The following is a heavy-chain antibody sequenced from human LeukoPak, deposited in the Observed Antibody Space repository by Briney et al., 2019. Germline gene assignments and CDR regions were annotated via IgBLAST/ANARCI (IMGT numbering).Heavy chain of an antibody. Sequence: PSETLSLTCSVSGGSISSYYWSWIRQPPGKGLEWIGEINHSGSTNYNQSLKSRVTISVDTSKNQFSLKLSSVTAADTAVYYCARNVGYYADYWGQGTLVTVSS. D-gene: IGHD3-10*01. CDR3: ARNVGYYADY. CDR1: GGSISSYY. V-gene: IGHV4-34*01. CDR2: INHSGST. J-gene: IGHJ4*02.